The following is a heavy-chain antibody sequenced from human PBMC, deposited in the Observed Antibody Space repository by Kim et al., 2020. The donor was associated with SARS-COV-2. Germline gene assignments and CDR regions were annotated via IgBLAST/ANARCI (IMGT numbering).Heavy chain of an antibody. CDR3: ARGGWLLRNDAFDI. J-gene: IGHJ3*02. D-gene: IGHD3-22*01. V-gene: IGHV4-34*01. CDR1: GGSFSGYY. CDR2: INHSGST. Sequence: SETLSLTCAVYGGSFSGYYWSWIRQPPGKGLEWIGEINHSGSTNYNPSLKSRVTISVDTSKNQFSLKLSSVTAADTAVYYCARGGWLLRNDAFDIWGQGTMVTVSS.